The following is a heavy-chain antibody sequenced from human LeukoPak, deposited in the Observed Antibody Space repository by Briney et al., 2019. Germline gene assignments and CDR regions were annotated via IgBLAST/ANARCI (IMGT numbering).Heavy chain of an antibody. V-gene: IGHV3-23*01. D-gene: IGHD3-3*01. CDR1: GFTFSSYA. J-gene: IGHJ3*02. Sequence: PGGSLRLSCAASGFTFSSYAMSWVRQAPGKGLEWVSAIIGSGGSSYYADSVKGRFTISRDNSKNTLYLQMNSLRAEDTAVYYCAKDRDYDFWSGYLTYDAFDIWGQGTMVTVSS. CDR2: IIGSGGSS. CDR3: AKDRDYDFWSGYLTYDAFDI.